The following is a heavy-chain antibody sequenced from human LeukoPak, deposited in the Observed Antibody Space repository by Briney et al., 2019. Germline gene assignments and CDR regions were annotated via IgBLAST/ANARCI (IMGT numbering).Heavy chain of an antibody. CDR2: IHYSGST. D-gene: IGHD2-15*01. Sequence: SETLSLTCTVSGGSISSYYWSWIRQPPGKGLEWIGYIHYSGSTNHNPSLKSRVTISVDTSKNQFSLKLTSVTAADTAVYYCARATVVAAYFDYWGQGTLVTVSS. CDR1: GGSISSYY. V-gene: IGHV4-59*01. CDR3: ARATVVAAYFDY. J-gene: IGHJ4*02.